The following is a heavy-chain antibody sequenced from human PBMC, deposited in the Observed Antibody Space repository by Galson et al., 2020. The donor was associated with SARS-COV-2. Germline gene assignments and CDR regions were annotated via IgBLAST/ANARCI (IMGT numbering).Heavy chain of an antibody. Sequence: GESLKISCKGSGYTFTNYWIGWVRQMPGKGLEWMGIIYPGDSDTRYSTSFQGQVTISADKSISTAYLQWSSLKASDTAMYYCARSEAANWFDPWGQGTLVTVSS. D-gene: IGHD6-25*01. CDR2: IYPGDSDT. CDR1: GYTFTNYW. CDR3: ARSEAANWFDP. J-gene: IGHJ5*02. V-gene: IGHV5-51*01.